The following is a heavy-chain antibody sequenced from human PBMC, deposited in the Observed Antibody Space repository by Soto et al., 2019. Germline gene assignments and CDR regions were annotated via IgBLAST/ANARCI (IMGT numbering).Heavy chain of an antibody. CDR1: GFTFSSYA. CDR3: AKDKWFGELRGGTFDY. J-gene: IGHJ4*02. V-gene: IGHV3-23*01. CDR2: ISGSGGST. Sequence: EVQLLESGGGLVQPGGSLRLSCAASGFTFSSYAMSWVRQAPGKGLEWVSAISGSGGSTYYADSVKGRFTISRDNSKKTLKLQMNSLRAEDTAVYYCAKDKWFGELRGGTFDYWGQGTLVTVSS. D-gene: IGHD3-10*01.